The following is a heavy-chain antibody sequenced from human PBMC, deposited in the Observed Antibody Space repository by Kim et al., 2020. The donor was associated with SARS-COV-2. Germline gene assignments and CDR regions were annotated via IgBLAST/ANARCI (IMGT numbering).Heavy chain of an antibody. J-gene: IGHJ6*02. D-gene: IGHD3-3*01. CDR3: ARAPIFGVVGYGMDV. Sequence: PALESRVTISVATSKNQFSLKLSSVTAADTAVYYCARAPIFGVVGYGMDVWGQGTTVTVSS. V-gene: IGHV4-34*01.